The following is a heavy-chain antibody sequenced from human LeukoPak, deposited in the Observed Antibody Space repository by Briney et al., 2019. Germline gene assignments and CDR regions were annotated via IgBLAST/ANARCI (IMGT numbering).Heavy chain of an antibody. D-gene: IGHD3-22*01. Sequence: PGGSLRLSCAASGFTFDDYGMSWVRQAPGKGLEWVSGINWNGGSTGYADSVKGRFTVSRDNAKNSLYLQMNSLRAEDTAVYYCARYYYDSSGYYSFDYWGQGTLVTVSS. J-gene: IGHJ4*02. CDR3: ARYYYDSSGYYSFDY. CDR1: GFTFDDYG. V-gene: IGHV3-20*04. CDR2: INWNGGST.